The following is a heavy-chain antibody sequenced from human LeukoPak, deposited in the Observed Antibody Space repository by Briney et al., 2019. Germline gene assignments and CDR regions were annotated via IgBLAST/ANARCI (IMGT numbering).Heavy chain of an antibody. CDR3: AKVRDYYDSSGSFDY. CDR1: GFTFSNYA. CDR2: RSYDGSNK. D-gene: IGHD3-22*01. V-gene: IGHV3-30*04. J-gene: IGHJ4*02. Sequence: GGSLRLSCAASGFTFSNYAMHWVRQAPGKGLEWVAVRSYDGSNKYYADSVKGRFTISRDNSKNTLYLQMNSLRAEDTAVYYCAKVRDYYDSSGSFDYWGQGTLVTVSS.